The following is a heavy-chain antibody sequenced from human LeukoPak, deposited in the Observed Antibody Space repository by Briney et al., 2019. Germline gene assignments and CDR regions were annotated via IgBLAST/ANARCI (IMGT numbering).Heavy chain of an antibody. Sequence: GASVKVSCKVSGYTLTELSMHWVRQAPGNGLKWMGGFDPEDGETIYAQKFQGRVTMTRDMSTSTVYMELSSLRSEDTAVYYCARVTLKVGATGLGYWGQGTLVTVSS. CDR2: FDPEDGET. D-gene: IGHD1-26*01. J-gene: IGHJ4*02. CDR1: GYTLTELS. V-gene: IGHV1-24*01. CDR3: ARVTLKVGATGLGY.